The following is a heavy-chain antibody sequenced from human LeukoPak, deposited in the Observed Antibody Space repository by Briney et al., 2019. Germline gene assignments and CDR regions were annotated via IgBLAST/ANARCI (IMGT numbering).Heavy chain of an antibody. CDR2: IDTGGTIT. J-gene: IGHJ6*04. CDR1: GFTFSSYE. CDR3: ARPTTMRVRNAMDV. D-gene: IGHD4-17*01. Sequence: GGSLRLSCAASGFTFSSYEMNWVRQAPGKGLEWVSRIDTGGTITNYADSVKGRFTISRDNAKNTLSLQMNSLRVEDTAVYFCARPTTMRVRNAMDVWGKGTTVTVSS. V-gene: IGHV3-74*01.